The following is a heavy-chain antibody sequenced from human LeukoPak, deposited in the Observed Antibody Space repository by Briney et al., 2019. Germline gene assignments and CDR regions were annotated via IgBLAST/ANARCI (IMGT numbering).Heavy chain of an antibody. J-gene: IGHJ6*03. Sequence: PSETLSLTCTVSGGSISSYYWSWIRQPPGKGLEWIGYIYYSGSTNYNPSLKSRVTISVDTSKNQFSLKLSSVTAADTAVYYCARTSPLVQGYMDVWGKGTTVTVSS. CDR1: GGSISSYY. D-gene: IGHD6-6*01. V-gene: IGHV4-59*01. CDR3: ARTSPLVQGYMDV. CDR2: IYYSGST.